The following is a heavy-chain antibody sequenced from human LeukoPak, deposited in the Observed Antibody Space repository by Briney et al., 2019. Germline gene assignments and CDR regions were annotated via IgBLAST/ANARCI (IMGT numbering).Heavy chain of an antibody. Sequence: SGPTLVNPPQTLTLTCTFSGFSPSTSGVGVGWIRQPPGKALEWLALIYWNDDKRYSPSLKSRLTITKDTSKNQVVLTMTNMDPVDTATYYCAHRPICGGDCYSGGFDYWGQGTLVTVSS. CDR2: IYWNDDK. J-gene: IGHJ4*02. V-gene: IGHV2-5*01. CDR1: GFSPSTSGVG. D-gene: IGHD2-21*02. CDR3: AHRPICGGDCYSGGFDY.